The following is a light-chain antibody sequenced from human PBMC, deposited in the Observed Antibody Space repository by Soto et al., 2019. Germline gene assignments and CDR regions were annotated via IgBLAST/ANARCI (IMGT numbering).Light chain of an antibody. CDR2: TNG. J-gene: IGLJ3*02. Sequence: QSVLTQPPSVSGAPGQRVTISCTGTSSNIGAGYDVNWYQHLPGAAPKLLIYTNGNRPSGVPDRFSSAKSGTSASLAITGLQAEDEADYYCQSYDSGLSGSVFGGGTKLTVL. V-gene: IGLV1-40*01. CDR1: SSNIGAGYD. CDR3: QSYDSGLSGSV.